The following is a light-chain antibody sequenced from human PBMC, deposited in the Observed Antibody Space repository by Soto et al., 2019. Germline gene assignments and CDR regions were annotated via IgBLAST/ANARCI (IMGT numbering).Light chain of an antibody. CDR1: QTISSW. Sequence: DIQLTQSHCTLSGPVGDGVTITWPASQTISSWLAWYQQKPGKAPKLLIYKASTLKSGVPSRFSGSGSGTEFTLTISSLQPDDFATYYCQQFNSYSPGAFGQGTKVDIK. CDR3: QQFNSYSPGA. CDR2: KAS. J-gene: IGKJ1*01. V-gene: IGKV1-5*03.